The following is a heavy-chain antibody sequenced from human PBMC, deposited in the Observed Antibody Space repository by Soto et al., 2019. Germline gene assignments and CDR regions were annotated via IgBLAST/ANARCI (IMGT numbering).Heavy chain of an antibody. V-gene: IGHV1-18*01. CDR3: ARASGDYVLSEYFQH. CDR1: GYTFTSYG. D-gene: IGHD2-21*02. J-gene: IGHJ1*01. Sequence: QVQLVQSGGEVKKPGASVKVYCKASGYTFTSYGISWVRQAPGQGLEWMGWISTYNGNTNSAQKVQGRVTMTTDTSSSMAYMELKSRRSVDTAVYYCARASGDYVLSEYFQHWGQGTLVTVSS. CDR2: ISTYNGNT.